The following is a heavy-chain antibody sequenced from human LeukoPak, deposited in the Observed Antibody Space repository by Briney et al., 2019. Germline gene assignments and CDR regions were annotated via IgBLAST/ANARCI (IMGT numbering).Heavy chain of an antibody. CDR3: ARATGWYESLYYYYYMDV. J-gene: IGHJ6*03. V-gene: IGHV4-59*01. D-gene: IGHD6-19*01. CDR2: IYYSGST. Sequence: SETLSLTCTVSGGSISSYYWSWIRQPPGKGLEWIGYIYYSGSTNYNPSLKSRVTISVDTSKNQFSLKLSSVTAADTAVYYCARATGWYESLYYYYYMDVWGKGTTVTISS. CDR1: GGSISSYY.